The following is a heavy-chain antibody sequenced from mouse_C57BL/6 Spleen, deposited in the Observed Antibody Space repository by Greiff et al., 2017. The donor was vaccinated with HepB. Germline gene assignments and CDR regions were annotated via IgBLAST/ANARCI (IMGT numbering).Heavy chain of an antibody. CDR1: GYAFSSSW. D-gene: IGHD4-1*01. CDR2: IYPGDGDT. Sequence: VQLQQSGPELVKPGASVKISCKASGYAFSSSWMNWVKQRPGKGLEWIGRIYPGDGDTNYNGKFKGKATLTADKSSSTAYMQLSSLTSEDSAVYFRARELGRRFDYWGQGTTLTVSS. J-gene: IGHJ2*01. CDR3: ARELGRRFDY. V-gene: IGHV1-82*01.